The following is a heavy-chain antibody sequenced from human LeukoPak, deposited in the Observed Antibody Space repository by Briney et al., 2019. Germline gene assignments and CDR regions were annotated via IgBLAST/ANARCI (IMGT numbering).Heavy chain of an antibody. CDR2: IIPIFATA. CDR3: ARGPITTRSHFDY. CDR1: GGTFSSYA. D-gene: IGHD3-22*01. Sequence: GASVKVSCKASGGTFSSYAISWVRQAPGQGLEWMGGIIPIFATATYAQKFQGRVTITADESTSTAYMELSSLRSEDTAVYYCARGPITTRSHFDYWGQGTLVTVSS. J-gene: IGHJ4*02. V-gene: IGHV1-69*13.